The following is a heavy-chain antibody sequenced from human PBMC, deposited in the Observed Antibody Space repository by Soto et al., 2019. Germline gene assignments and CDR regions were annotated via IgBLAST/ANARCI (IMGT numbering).Heavy chain of an antibody. J-gene: IGHJ4*02. Sequence: QVQLQESGPGLVKPSQTLSLTCTVSGGSISSGGYYWSWIRQHPGKGLEWIGYIYYSGSTYYNPSIKSRVTISVDTSKNQFSLKLSSVTAADTAVYYCARSQGPYDYIWGSYRSYYFDYWGRGTLVTVSS. V-gene: IGHV4-31*03. CDR3: ARSQGPYDYIWGSYRSYYFDY. CDR1: GGSISSGGYY. D-gene: IGHD3-16*02. CDR2: IYYSGST.